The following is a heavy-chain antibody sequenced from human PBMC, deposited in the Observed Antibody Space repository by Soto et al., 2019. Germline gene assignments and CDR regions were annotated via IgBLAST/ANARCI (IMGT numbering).Heavy chain of an antibody. CDR2: VNPSGGHT. D-gene: IGHD2-21*02. V-gene: IGHV1-46*01. J-gene: IGHJ4*02. CDR1: GDTFTDYY. CDR3: ARGGHVVVVTTALDY. Sequence: VQLVQSGAEVKKPGATVKVSCKASGDTFTDYYIHWVRQAPGQGLEWMGTVNPSGGHTTYAQHFLGRMTMTRDTSTSTLYMELTSLTSEDTAIYYCARGGHVVVVTTALDYWGQGTLVTVSS.